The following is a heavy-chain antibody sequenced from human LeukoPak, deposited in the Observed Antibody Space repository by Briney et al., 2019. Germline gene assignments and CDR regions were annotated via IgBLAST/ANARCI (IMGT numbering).Heavy chain of an antibody. CDR2: ISDSDDST. D-gene: IGHD6-13*01. CDR3: AKGSALYYYYYYMDV. V-gene: IGHV3-23*01. Sequence: GGSLRLSCAASGFTFSNYAMSWVRQAPGKGLEWVSAISDSDDSTYYADSVKGRFTISRDNSKNTLYLQMSSLRAEDTAVYYCAKGSALYYYYYYMDVWGKGTTVTVSS. J-gene: IGHJ6*03. CDR1: GFTFSNYA.